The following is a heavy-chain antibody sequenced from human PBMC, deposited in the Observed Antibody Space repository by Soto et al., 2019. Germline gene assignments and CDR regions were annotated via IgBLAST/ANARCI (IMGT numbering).Heavy chain of an antibody. J-gene: IGHJ3*02. CDR1: GGTFSSYT. CDR3: ARKGFLEPPAGVFDI. CDR2: IIPILGIA. D-gene: IGHD3-3*01. V-gene: IGHV1-69*02. Sequence: SVKVSCKASGGTFSSYTISWVRQAPGQGLEWMGRIIPILGIANYAQKFQGRVTITADKSTSTAYMELSSLRSEDTAVYYCARKGFLEPPAGVFDIWGKGKMFT.